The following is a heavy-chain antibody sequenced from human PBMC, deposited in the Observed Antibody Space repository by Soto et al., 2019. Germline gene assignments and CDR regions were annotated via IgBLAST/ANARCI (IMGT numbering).Heavy chain of an antibody. J-gene: IGHJ5*02. CDR3: ARGIAVAGTNWFDT. CDR1: GFTFSHYN. V-gene: IGHV3-48*02. D-gene: IGHD6-19*01. CDR2: ISSSTYTM. Sequence: EVQLVESGGGLVQPGGSLRLSCAASGFTFSHYNMNWVRQAPGKGLEWISYISSSTYTMYYADSVKGRFTVSRDNAKNSLYLQMYSLRDEDTAVYYCARGIAVAGTNWFDTWGQGTLVTVSS.